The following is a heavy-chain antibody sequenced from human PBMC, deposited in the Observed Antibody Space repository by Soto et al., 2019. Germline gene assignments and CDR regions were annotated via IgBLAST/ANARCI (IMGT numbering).Heavy chain of an antibody. CDR1: GYTFTTYY. V-gene: IGHV1-46*01. D-gene: IGHD1-26*01. J-gene: IGHJ5*02. CDR3: ARLDIVGPSTVP. CDR2: INPTSGST. Sequence: QVQLLQSGAEVKRPGASVNVSCKAFGYTFTTYYMHWVRQAPGQGLVWMGMINPTSGSTTYAQNFQGRVTMTRDKSTRTVYMELNSLRSEDTAVYYCARLDIVGPSTVPWGQGTLVTVSS.